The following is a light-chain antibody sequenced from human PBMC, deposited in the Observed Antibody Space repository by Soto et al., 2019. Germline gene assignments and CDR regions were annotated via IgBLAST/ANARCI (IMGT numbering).Light chain of an antibody. CDR2: GAS. V-gene: IGKV3-15*01. Sequence: EILMTQSPATVSVSPGERATLSCRASQSITRNLAWYQQSPGQAPRLLIYGASTRATGIPARFRGSGSGTEFTLTTNSLQPQDFVVHYCQQYNNWASWTFGQGTKVDIK. J-gene: IGKJ1*01. CDR1: QSITRN. CDR3: QQYNNWASWT.